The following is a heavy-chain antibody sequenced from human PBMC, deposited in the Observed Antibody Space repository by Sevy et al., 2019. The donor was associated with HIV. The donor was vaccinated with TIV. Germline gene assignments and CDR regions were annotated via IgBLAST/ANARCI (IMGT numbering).Heavy chain of an antibody. J-gene: IGHJ4*02. CDR2: IYYSGST. D-gene: IGHD5-12*01. CDR1: GGSVSSGSYY. V-gene: IGHV4-61*01. CDR3: ARVRGGYSGFGGFDY. Sequence: SETLSLTCTVSGGSVSSGSYYWSWIRQPPGKGLEWIGYIYYSGSTNHNPSLKRRVTISVDTSKNQFSLKLNSVTAADTAVYYCARVRGGYSGFGGFDYWGQGTLVNVSS.